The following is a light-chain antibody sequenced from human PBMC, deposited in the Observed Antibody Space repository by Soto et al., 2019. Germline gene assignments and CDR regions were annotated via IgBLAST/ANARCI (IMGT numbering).Light chain of an antibody. V-gene: IGLV2-11*01. J-gene: IGLJ2*01. Sequence: QSVLTQPRSVSGSPGQSVTIPCTGTSSDVGGYNFVSWYQQHPGKVPKLMIHDVSQRPSGVPDRFSGSKSGNTASLTISGLQAEDEADYYCCSYAGSYTLFGGGTKVTVL. CDR3: CSYAGSYTL. CDR1: SSDVGGYNF. CDR2: DVS.